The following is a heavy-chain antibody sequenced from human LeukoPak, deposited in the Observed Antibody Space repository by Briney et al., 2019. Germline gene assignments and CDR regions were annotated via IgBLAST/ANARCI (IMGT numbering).Heavy chain of an antibody. CDR3: ARDWHYYDSSGYFDAFDI. CDR2: IYSGGST. D-gene: IGHD3-22*01. V-gene: IGHV3-53*04. Sequence: PGGSLRLSCAASGFTVSSNYMSWVRQAPGKGLEWVSVIYSGGSTYYADSVKGRFTISRHNSKNTLYLQMNSLRAEDTAVYYCARDWHYYDSSGYFDAFDIWGQGTMVTVSS. J-gene: IGHJ3*02. CDR1: GFTVSSNY.